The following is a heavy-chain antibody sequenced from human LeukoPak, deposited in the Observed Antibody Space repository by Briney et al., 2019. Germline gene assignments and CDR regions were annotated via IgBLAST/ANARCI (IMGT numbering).Heavy chain of an antibody. Sequence: GGSLRLSCAASGFTFSSYAMTWVRQAPGKGLEWLAVTSSDGNRQYYADFVKGQFTISRDNSRDTLSLQMTSLRVEDTAVYYCARGSVGTPPPFDFWGQGILVTVSS. CDR2: TSSDGNRQ. CDR1: GFTFSSYA. CDR3: ARGSVGTPPPFDF. V-gene: IGHV3-30-3*01. J-gene: IGHJ4*02. D-gene: IGHD2-15*01.